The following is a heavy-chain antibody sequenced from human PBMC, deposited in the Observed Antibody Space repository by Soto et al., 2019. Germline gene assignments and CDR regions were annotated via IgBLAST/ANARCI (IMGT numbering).Heavy chain of an antibody. CDR3: ARDLGSSSGWYGDY. V-gene: IGHV3-23*01. CDR2: IIGSSSTT. J-gene: IGHJ4*02. D-gene: IGHD6-19*01. CDR1: GFTFSDYA. Sequence: PGGSLRLSCAASGFTFSDYAMSWVRQAPGKGLEWVSTIIGSSSTTYYADSVKGRFTISRDNAKNTLYLQMNSLRAEDTAVYYCARDLGSSSGWYGDYWGQGTLVTVSS.